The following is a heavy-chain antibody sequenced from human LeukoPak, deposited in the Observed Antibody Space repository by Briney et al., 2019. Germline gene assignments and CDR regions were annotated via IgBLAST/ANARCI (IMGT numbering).Heavy chain of an antibody. D-gene: IGHD6-13*01. CDR3: ASLIAAAVLDY. V-gene: IGHV3-23*01. J-gene: IGHJ4*02. CDR2: ISGSGGST. Sequence: PGGSLRLSCAASGFTFSSHGMSWVRQAPGKGLEWVSAISGSGGSTYYADSVKGRFTISRDNSKNTLYLQMNSLRAEDTAVYYCASLIAAAVLDYWGQGTLVTVSS. CDR1: GFTFSSHG.